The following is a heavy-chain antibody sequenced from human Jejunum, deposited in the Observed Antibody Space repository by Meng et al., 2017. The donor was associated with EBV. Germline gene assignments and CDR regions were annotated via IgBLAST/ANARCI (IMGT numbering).Heavy chain of an antibody. Sequence: QVQLVQSGAEVKKPXXSXKVSCKASGYAFMSYFIHWVRQAPGQGLEWLGIINPIDGDTNYPQKFQGRITVTRDTSTSTVYMELSGLRSEDTAVYYCARERSGGNFDYWGHGILVTVYS. CDR2: INPIDGDT. V-gene: IGHV1-46*01. CDR3: ARERSGGNFDY. D-gene: IGHD2-15*01. CDR1: GYAFMSYF. J-gene: IGHJ4*01.